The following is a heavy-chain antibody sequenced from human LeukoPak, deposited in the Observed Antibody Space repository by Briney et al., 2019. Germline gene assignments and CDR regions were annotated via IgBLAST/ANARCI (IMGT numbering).Heavy chain of an antibody. CDR3: AKGTSSSWTYFDY. J-gene: IGHJ4*02. Sequence: PGGSLRLSCAASGFTFSSYAMSWVRQAPGKGLEWVSVISGSDSSTYYADSVKGRFTISRDNSKNTLYLQMNSLRAEDTAVHYCAKGTSSSWTYFDYWGQGTLVTASS. D-gene: IGHD6-13*01. V-gene: IGHV3-23*01. CDR2: ISGSDSST. CDR1: GFTFSSYA.